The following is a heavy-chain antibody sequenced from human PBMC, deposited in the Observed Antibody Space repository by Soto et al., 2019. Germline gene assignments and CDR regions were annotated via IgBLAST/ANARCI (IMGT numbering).Heavy chain of an antibody. CDR2: IIPILGIA. J-gene: IGHJ3*02. V-gene: IGHV1-69*08. D-gene: IGHD3-22*01. Sequence: QVQLVQSGAEVKKPGSSVKVSCKASGGTFSSYTISWVRQAPGQGLEWMGRIIPILGIANYAQKFQGRVTITADQSTSTAYMELSSLRSEDTAVYYCARDGYYYDSGGYYEPFDIWGQWTMVTVSS. CDR1: GGTFSSYT. CDR3: ARDGYYYDSGGYYEPFDI.